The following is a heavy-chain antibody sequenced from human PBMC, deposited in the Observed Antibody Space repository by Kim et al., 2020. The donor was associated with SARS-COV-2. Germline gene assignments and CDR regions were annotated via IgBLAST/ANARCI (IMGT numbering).Heavy chain of an antibody. CDR3: ARSLGRIAAAVGWFDP. Sequence: SETLSLTCTVSGGSISSSSYYWGWIRQPPGKGLEWIGSIYYSGSTYYNPSLKSRVTISVDTSKNQFSLKLSSVTAADTAVYYCARSLGRIAAAVGWFDPWGQGTLVTVSS. D-gene: IGHD6-13*01. V-gene: IGHV4-39*07. CDR1: GGSISSSSYY. CDR2: IYYSGST. J-gene: IGHJ5*02.